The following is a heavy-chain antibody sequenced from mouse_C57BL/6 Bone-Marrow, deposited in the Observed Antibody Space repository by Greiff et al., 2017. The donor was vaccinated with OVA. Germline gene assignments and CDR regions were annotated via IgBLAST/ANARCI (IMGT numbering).Heavy chain of an antibody. V-gene: IGHV3-6*01. CDR1: GYSITSGYY. D-gene: IGHD1-1*02. CDR2: ISYDGSN. J-gene: IGHJ4*01. Sequence: EVQLVESGPGLVKPSQSLSLTCSVTGYSITSGYYWNWIRQFPGNKLEWMGYISYDGSNNYNPSLKNRISITRDTSKNQFFLKLNSVTTEDTATYYCARGLFYYAMDYWGQGTSVTVSS. CDR3: ARGLFYYAMDY.